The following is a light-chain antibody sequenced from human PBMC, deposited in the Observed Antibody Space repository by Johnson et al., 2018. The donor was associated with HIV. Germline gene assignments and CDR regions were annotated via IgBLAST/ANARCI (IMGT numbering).Light chain of an antibody. Sequence: QSVLSQPPSVSAAPGQKVTISCSGSTSNIGNNYVSWYQQFPGTAPKLLIYDNNKRPSGIPDRFSGSKSGPSATLGITGLQTGDEADYYCGTWDSSLSANVFGTGTKVTVL. CDR1: TSNIGNNY. V-gene: IGLV1-51*01. J-gene: IGLJ1*01. CDR2: DNN. CDR3: GTWDSSLSANV.